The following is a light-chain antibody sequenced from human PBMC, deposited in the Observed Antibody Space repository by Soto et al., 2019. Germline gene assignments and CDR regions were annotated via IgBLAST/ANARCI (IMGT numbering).Light chain of an antibody. J-gene: IGLJ1*01. CDR3: QSYDSSVTLRV. V-gene: IGLV1-40*01. Sequence: QSVLTQLPSVSGAPGQRVTISCTGSISNIGAGYDVHWYQQPPGTAPKLLIYGNSNRPSGVPDRFSGSKSGTSASLAITGLQADDEADYYCQSYDSSVTLRVFGTGTKLTVL. CDR1: ISNIGAGYD. CDR2: GNS.